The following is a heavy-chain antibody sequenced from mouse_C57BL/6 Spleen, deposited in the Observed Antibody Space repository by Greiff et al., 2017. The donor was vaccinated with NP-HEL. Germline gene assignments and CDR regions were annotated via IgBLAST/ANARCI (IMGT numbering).Heavy chain of an antibody. D-gene: IGHD1-1*01. J-gene: IGHJ3*01. CDR2: TFLSSSW. V-gene: IGHV8-8*01. CDR1: FFSLRPFGLG. Sequence: QVTLKVSGPGILQPSPPLCLPCSFSFFSLRPFGLGVCFLRPPSGKGLEWLAHTFLSSSWYYNPALKSRLTISKDTSKNQVFLKIANVDTADTATYYCARITTVVGPFADWGQGTLVTVSA. CDR3: ARITTVVGPFAD.